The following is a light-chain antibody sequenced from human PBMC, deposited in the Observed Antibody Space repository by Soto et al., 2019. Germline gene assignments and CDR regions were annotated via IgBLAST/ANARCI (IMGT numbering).Light chain of an antibody. CDR1: GSNIGSNT. V-gene: IGLV1-44*01. Sequence: QSVLTQPPSASGTPGQRVTISCSGSGSNIGSNTVNWYQHLPGTAPKVLINTNDQRPSGVPDRFSGSKSGTSASLAISGLQSDXEADYYCATWDDNLNGPVFGGGTKLTVL. CDR2: TND. J-gene: IGLJ3*02. CDR3: ATWDDNLNGPV.